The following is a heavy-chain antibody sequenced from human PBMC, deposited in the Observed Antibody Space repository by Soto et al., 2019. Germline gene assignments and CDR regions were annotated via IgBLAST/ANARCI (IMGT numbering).Heavy chain of an antibody. CDR1: GFTFRTYI. CDR3: ARDGHYRFDY. V-gene: IGHV3-74*01. D-gene: IGHD3-10*01. CDR2: INNDGSTT. J-gene: IGHJ4*02. Sequence: WGSLGLSCVASGFTFRTYIIHWVRQAPGKGPVWVSRINNDGSTTHYADSVKGRFTISRDNARNTLYLQMNSLRAEDTAVYYCARDGHYRFDYWGQGTPVTVSS.